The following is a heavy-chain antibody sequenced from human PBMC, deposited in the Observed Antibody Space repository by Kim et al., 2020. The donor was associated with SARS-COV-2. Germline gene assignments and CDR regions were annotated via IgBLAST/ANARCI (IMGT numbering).Heavy chain of an antibody. J-gene: IGHJ6*01. V-gene: IGHV3-9*01. Sequence: GGSLRLSCAASGFTFDDYAMHWVRQAPGKGLEWVSGISWNSGSIGYADSVKGRFTISRDNAKNSLYLQMNSLRAEDTALYYCAKAIAVATPLYYYGMDV. D-gene: IGHD6-19*01. CDR1: GFTFDDYA. CDR3: AKAIAVATPLYYYGMDV. CDR2: ISWNSGSI.